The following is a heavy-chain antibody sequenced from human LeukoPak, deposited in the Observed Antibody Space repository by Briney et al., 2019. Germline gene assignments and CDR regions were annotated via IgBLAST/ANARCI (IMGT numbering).Heavy chain of an antibody. CDR3: ARDWRGSCFPDF. CDR1: GYTLTDYY. D-gene: IGHD2-15*01. CDR2: INPNSGDT. J-gene: IGHJ4*02. Sequence: ASVKVSCKASGYTLTDYYMHWVRQAPGQGLEWMGWINPNSGDTNYAQNFQGRVTKTRDTSISTAYMELSRLTSDDTAIYYCARDWRGSCFPDFWGQGTLVTVSS. V-gene: IGHV1-2*02.